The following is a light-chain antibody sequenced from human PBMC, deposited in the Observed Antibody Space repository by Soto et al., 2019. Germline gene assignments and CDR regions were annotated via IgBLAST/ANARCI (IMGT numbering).Light chain of an antibody. CDR2: GAS. J-gene: IGKJ1*01. Sequence: EIVLTQSPGTLSLSPGEGATLSCRASQSVSSSYLAWYQQKPGQTPRLLIYGASIRATGIPDRFSGSESGTDFTLPISRLEPDDFAVYYCQHYGSSPRTFGQGTKVDIK. V-gene: IGKV3-20*01. CDR1: QSVSSSY. CDR3: QHYGSSPRT.